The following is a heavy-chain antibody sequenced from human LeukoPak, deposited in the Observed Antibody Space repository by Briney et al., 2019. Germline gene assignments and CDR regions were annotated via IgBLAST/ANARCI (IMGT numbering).Heavy chain of an antibody. D-gene: IGHD2-21*02. CDR1: GGSISPYF. V-gene: IGHV4-4*07. CDR3: ARDRVHDSDY. J-gene: IGHJ4*02. CDR2: ISSTGNT. Sequence: SETLSLTCTVPGGSISPYFWSWIRQPAGKGLEYLGRISSTGNTNYNPSLRSRVTMSVDTSKNQFSLNLRSVTAADTAVYYCARDRVHDSDYWGQGILVIVSS.